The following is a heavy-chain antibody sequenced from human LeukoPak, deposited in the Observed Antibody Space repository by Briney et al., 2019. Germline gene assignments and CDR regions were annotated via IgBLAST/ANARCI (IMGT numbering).Heavy chain of an antibody. CDR3: AREMGGDNPIPPDY. Sequence: GGSLRLSCAASGFTFSRYSMTWVRQAPGKGLEWVSYISSSSTKYYADSVKGRFTISRDNAKNSLYLQMNSLRVEDTAVYQCAREMGGDNPIPPDYWGQGTLVTVSS. V-gene: IGHV3-48*01. D-gene: IGHD4-17*01. J-gene: IGHJ4*02. CDR1: GFTFSRYS. CDR2: ISSSSTK.